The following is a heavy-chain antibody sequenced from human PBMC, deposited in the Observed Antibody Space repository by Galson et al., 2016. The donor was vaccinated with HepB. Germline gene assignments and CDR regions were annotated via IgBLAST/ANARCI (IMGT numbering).Heavy chain of an antibody. V-gene: IGHV3-30*18. CDR1: GFAFSNYA. Sequence: SLRLSCAASGFAFSNYAMHWVRQAPGKGLEWVAVVSYDGRNNYYADSVKGRFTISRDNSKNTVYLQMNRLRVEDTAVYYCAKNDILAGYSAFDYWGQGTLVTVSS. D-gene: IGHD3-9*01. J-gene: IGHJ4*02. CDR3: AKNDILAGYSAFDY. CDR2: VSYDGRNN.